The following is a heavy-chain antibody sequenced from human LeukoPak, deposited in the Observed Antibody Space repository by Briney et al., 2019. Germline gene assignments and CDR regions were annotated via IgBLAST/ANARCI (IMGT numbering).Heavy chain of an antibody. CDR2: IYPGDSDT. Sequence: KDGESLKISCKGSGYSFTSYWIGWVRQMPGKGLEWMGIIYPGDSDTRYSPSFQGQVTISAGKSISTAYLQWSSLKASDTAMYYCARGGTAAGKWDAFDIWGQGTMVTVSS. J-gene: IGHJ3*02. V-gene: IGHV5-51*01. D-gene: IGHD6-13*01. CDR1: GYSFTSYW. CDR3: ARGGTAAGKWDAFDI.